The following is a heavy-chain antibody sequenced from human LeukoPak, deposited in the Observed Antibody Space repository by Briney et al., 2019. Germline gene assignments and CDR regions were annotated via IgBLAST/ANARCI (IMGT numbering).Heavy chain of an antibody. CDR1: GGSISSYY. V-gene: IGHV4-59*01. CDR2: IYYSGST. D-gene: IGHD3-10*01. J-gene: IGHJ4*02. Sequence: SETLSLTCTVSGGSISSYYWSWIRQPPGKGLEWIGYIYYSGSTNYNPSLKSQVTISVDTSKNQFSLKLSSVTAADTAVYYCARAYGSGTPIGGFDYWGQGTLVTVSS. CDR3: ARAYGSGTPIGGFDY.